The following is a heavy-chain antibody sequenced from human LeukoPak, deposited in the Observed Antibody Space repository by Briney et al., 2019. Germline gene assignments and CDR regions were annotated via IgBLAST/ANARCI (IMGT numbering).Heavy chain of an antibody. J-gene: IGHJ5*02. D-gene: IGHD6-13*01. CDR1: GGSISSYY. CDR3: ASQDIRYSIAASET. Sequence: SETLSLTCTVSGGSISSYYWSWIRQPAGKGLEWIGRIYTSGSTNYNPSLKSRVTMSVDTSKNQFSLKLSSVTAADTAVYYCASQDIRYSIAASETWGQGTLVTVSS. CDR2: IYTSGST. V-gene: IGHV4-4*07.